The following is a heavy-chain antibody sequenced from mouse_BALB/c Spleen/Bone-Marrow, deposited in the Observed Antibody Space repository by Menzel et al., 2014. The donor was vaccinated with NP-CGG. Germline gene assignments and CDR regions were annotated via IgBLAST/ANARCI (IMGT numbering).Heavy chain of an antibody. V-gene: IGHV1S81*02. CDR3: SRQYYSTPYYAMDC. J-gene: IGHJ4*01. CDR1: GYTFTNYY. Sequence: QVQLQQSGAELVKPGASVKLSCKASGYTFTNYYIYWVKQRPGQGLEWIGGINPSNGGTKFNEKFKNKATLTIDKSSSTAYIQHSSLTSEDSAVYYCSRQYYSTPYYAMDCWGQGTSVTVSS. D-gene: IGHD1-1*01. CDR2: INPSNGGT.